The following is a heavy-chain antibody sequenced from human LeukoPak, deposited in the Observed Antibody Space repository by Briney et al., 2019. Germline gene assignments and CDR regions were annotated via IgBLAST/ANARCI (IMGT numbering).Heavy chain of an antibody. J-gene: IGHJ5*02. V-gene: IGHV3-48*01. Sequence: GGSLRLSCAASGFTFSSYSMNWVRQAPGKGLEWVSYISSSSSTIYYADSVKGRFTIPRDNAKNSLYLQMNSLRAEDTAVYYCARDLGSSGWYVDWFDPWGQGTLVTVSS. CDR3: ARDLGSSGWYVDWFDP. D-gene: IGHD6-19*01. CDR1: GFTFSSYS. CDR2: ISSSSSTI.